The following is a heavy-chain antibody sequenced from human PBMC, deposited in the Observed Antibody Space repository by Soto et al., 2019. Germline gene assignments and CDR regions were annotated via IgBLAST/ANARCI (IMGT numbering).Heavy chain of an antibody. J-gene: IGHJ4*02. CDR2: INHSGST. D-gene: IGHD3-10*01. CDR1: GGSFSGYY. Sequence: PSETLSLTCAVYGGSFSGYYWSWIRQPPGKGLEWIGEINHSGSTNYNPSLKSRVTTSVDTSKNQFSLKLSSVTAADTAVYYCARDLRGGSEPYWGQGTLVTAPQ. V-gene: IGHV4-34*01. CDR3: ARDLRGGSEPY.